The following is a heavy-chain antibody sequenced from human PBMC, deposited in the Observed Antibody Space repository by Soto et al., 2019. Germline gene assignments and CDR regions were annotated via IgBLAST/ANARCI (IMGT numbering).Heavy chain of an antibody. CDR3: ARQRTSVVTQAYFGV. Sequence: ASETLSLTCTVTGDSINSRSYYWGWIRQPPGKGLEWIGSIYYSGRTYNNPSLRSRVSMSIDTSKDQFSLKLKSMTAADTALYFCARQRTSVVTQAYFGVWGPGSLVTVSS. D-gene: IGHD2-21*02. J-gene: IGHJ4*02. CDR2: IYYSGRT. V-gene: IGHV4-39*01. CDR1: GDSINSRSYY.